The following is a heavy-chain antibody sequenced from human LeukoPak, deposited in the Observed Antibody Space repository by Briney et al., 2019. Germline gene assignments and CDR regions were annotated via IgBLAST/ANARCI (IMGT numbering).Heavy chain of an antibody. CDR1: GFTFSNHG. D-gene: IGHD3-16*01. Sequence: GGTLRLSCAASGFTFSNHGMNWVRQAPGKGLEWVSSISISNTYINYADSVKGRFTVSRDNAKNSLYLQMNSLRAEDTAVYYCASMRGGYEGYFDYWGQGPWSPSPQ. CDR3: ASMRGGYEGYFDY. V-gene: IGHV3-21*01. J-gene: IGHJ4*03. CDR2: ISISNTYI.